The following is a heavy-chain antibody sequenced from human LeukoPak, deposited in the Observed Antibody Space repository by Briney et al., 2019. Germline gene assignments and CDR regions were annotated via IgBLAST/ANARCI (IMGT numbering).Heavy chain of an antibody. CDR2: INTDGTTT. D-gene: IGHD5-24*01. J-gene: IGHJ4*02. V-gene: IGHV3-74*01. Sequence: PGGSLRLSCVVSEFTFSSLWMHWVRQAPGQGLVWVSRINTDGTTTNYADSVKGRFTISRDNAKNTLYLQMNSLRADDTAVHYCATAGNYRFDYWGQGTLVTVSS. CDR3: ATAGNYRFDY. CDR1: EFTFSSLW.